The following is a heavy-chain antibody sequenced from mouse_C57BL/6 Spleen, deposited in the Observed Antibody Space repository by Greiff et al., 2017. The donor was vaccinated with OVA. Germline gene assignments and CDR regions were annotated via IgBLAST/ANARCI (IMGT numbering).Heavy chain of an antibody. J-gene: IGHJ2*01. CDR3: AREEDPYYFDY. Sequence: VQLQPPGAELVKPGASVKMFRKTSGYTFSSFRITWVKQRPGQGIEWIGDIYPGSGSTNYNEKFKGKATLTVDTSSSTAYMQLSSLTSEDSAVYYCAREEDPYYFDYWGQGTTLTVSS. V-gene: IGHV1-55*01. CDR2: IYPGSGST. CDR1: GYTFSSFR.